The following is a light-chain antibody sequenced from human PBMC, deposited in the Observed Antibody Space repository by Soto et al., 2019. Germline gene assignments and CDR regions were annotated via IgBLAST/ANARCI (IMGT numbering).Light chain of an antibody. J-gene: IGKJ4*01. CDR3: QQYNHWLPLT. CDR2: GAS. Sequence: EIVMTQSPATLSVSPGERATLSCRASQSVGRNLAWYQQKPGQAPRLLIYGASTRATGIPARFSGSGSGTEFTITISSLQSEDFAIYSCQQYNHWLPLTFGGGTKVEIK. V-gene: IGKV3-15*01. CDR1: QSVGRN.